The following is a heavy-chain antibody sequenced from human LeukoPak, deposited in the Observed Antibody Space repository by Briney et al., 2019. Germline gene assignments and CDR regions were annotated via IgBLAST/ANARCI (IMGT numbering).Heavy chain of an antibody. CDR3: ARVAAAPDRYYYGMDV. D-gene: IGHD6-13*01. CDR1: GFTFSSYA. Sequence: GGSLRLSCAASGFTFSSYAMHWVRQAPGKGLEWVALISYDGSNKYYADSVKGRFTISRDNSKNTLYLQMNSLRAEDTAVYYCARVAAAPDRYYYGMDVWGQGTTVTVSS. CDR2: ISYDGSNK. V-gene: IGHV3-30-3*01. J-gene: IGHJ6*02.